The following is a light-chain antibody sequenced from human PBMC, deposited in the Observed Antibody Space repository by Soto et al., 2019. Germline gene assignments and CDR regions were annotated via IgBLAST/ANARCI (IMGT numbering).Light chain of an antibody. CDR3: SSYTSDSSYV. CDR1: SSDVGLYDY. J-gene: IGLJ1*01. V-gene: IGLV2-14*01. CDR2: AVS. Sequence: QPALTQPASVSGSPGQSITISCTGTSSDVGLYDYVSWYQQHPGKAPQLMIYAVSKGGAGGANRFSASKSGNTASLFISGLQAEDEADYYCSSYTSDSSYVFGSGTKVTVL.